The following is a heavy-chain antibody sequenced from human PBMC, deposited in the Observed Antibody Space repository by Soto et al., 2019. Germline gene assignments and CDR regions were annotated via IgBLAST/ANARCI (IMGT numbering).Heavy chain of an antibody. CDR1: GFTFGDYA. Sequence: LSLSCTASGFTFGDYAMSWFRQAPGKGLEWVGFIRNKGYGGTTEYAASVRGRFSISRDDSKSIAYLQMNSLKTEDTAVYYCRIAEYEFYYYYGMDVWGQGTTVTVSS. CDR3: RIAEYEFYYYYGMDV. V-gene: IGHV3-49*03. D-gene: IGHD3-10*01. J-gene: IGHJ6*02. CDR2: IRNKGYGGTT.